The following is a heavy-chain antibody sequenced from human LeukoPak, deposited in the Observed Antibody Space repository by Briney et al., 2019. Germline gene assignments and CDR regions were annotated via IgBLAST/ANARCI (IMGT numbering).Heavy chain of an antibody. J-gene: IGHJ5*02. CDR3: ARVWGGAYDS. D-gene: IGHD3-3*01. Sequence: PSQTLSLTCAVSGGSISSGGYSWSWIRQPPGKGLEWIGYTYHSGSTYNNPSLKSRVTISVDRSKNQFSLNLTSVTAADTAVYFCARVWGGAYDSWGQGTLVTVSS. CDR2: TYHSGST. V-gene: IGHV4-30-2*01. CDR1: GGSISSGGYS.